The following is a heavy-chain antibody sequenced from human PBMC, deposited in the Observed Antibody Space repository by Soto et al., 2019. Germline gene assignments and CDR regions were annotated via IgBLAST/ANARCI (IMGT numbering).Heavy chain of an antibody. CDR1: GFTFGNYA. CDR2: IRNQTYGGTT. D-gene: IGHD3-16*02. V-gene: IGHV3-49*04. Sequence: PGGSLRLSCTASGFTFGNYAINWVRQAPGKGLEWIGLIRNQTYGGTTEFAASMKGRFTISRDDSNRIAYLQVNSLKTEDSAVYYCTRAESPAISYFFDYWGQGTLVTVSS. CDR3: TRAESPAISYFFDY. J-gene: IGHJ4*02.